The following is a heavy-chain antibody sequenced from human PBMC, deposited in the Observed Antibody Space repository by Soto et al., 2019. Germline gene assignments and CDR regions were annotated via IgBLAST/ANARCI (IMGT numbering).Heavy chain of an antibody. CDR3: AYLGYLERRDFDY. CDR1: GGTFSSYA. V-gene: IGHV1-69*13. D-gene: IGHD1-1*01. CDR2: IIPIFGTA. J-gene: IGHJ4*02. Sequence: ASVKVSCKASGGTFSSYAISWVRQAPGQGLEWMGGIIPIFGTANYAQKFQGRVTITADESTSTAYMELSSLRSEDTAVYYCAYLGYLERRDFDYWGQGTLVTVSS.